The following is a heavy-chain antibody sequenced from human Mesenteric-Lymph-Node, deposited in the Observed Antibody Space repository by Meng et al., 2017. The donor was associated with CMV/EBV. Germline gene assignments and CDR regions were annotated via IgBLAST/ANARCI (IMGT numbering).Heavy chain of an antibody. Sequence: GGSLRLSCTASGFTFGDYAMSWVRQAPGKGLEWVSFIRSKAYGGTTEYAASVKGRFTISRDDSKSIAYLQMNSLKTEDTAVYYCTRGKGGITIFGGFDYWGQGTLVTVSS. J-gene: IGHJ4*02. CDR2: IRSKAYGGTT. CDR3: TRGKGGITIFGGFDY. V-gene: IGHV3-49*04. D-gene: IGHD3-3*01. CDR1: GFTFGDYA.